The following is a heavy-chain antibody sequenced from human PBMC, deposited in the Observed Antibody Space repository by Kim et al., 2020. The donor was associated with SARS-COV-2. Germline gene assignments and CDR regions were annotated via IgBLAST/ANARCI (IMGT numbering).Heavy chain of an antibody. J-gene: IGHJ4*02. CDR3: TTARGGHY. CDR2: DGGTT. D-gene: IGHD3-16*01. Sequence: DGGTTDHADPVKVRFTIARDESKNTLDLQMNSRKTEDTASYYCTTARGGHYWGQGTLVIVSS. V-gene: IGHV3-15*01.